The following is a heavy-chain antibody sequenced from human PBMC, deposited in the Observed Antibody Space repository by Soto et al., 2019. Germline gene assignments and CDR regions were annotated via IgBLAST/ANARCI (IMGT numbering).Heavy chain of an antibody. CDR3: ARDASVARGNWFDP. Sequence: GWSLRLSCAASGFTFSNYGMHWVRQAPGKGLECVTSIWYDGSYKYYVDSVKGRFTISRDNSKNTLYLQMNGLRADDTAVYYCARDASVARGNWFDPWGQGTLVTVSS. CDR1: GFTFSNYG. J-gene: IGHJ5*02. CDR2: IWYDGSYK. V-gene: IGHV3-33*01.